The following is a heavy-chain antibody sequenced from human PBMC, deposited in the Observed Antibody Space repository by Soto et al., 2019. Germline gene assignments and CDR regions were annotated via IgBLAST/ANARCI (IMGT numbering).Heavy chain of an antibody. Sequence: SETLSLTCTVSGGSISSYYWSWIRQPPGKGLEWIGYIYYSGSTNYNPSLKSRVTISVDTSKNQFSLKLSSVTAADTAVYYCARWLQYHDGGFDYWGQGTLVTVSS. CDR1: GGSISSYY. J-gene: IGHJ4*02. CDR3: ARWLQYHDGGFDY. CDR2: IYYSGST. D-gene: IGHD5-12*01. V-gene: IGHV4-59*01.